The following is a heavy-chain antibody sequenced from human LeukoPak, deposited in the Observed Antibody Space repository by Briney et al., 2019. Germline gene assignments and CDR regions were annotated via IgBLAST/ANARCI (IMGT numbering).Heavy chain of an antibody. CDR3: ASTRREVYNYDSGGYGDFDY. Sequence: SETLSLTCTVSGGSISSYYWSWIRQPPGKGLEWIGYIYYSGSTNYNPSLKSRVTISVDTSKNQFSLKLSSVTAADTAVYYCASTRREVYNYDSGGYGDFDYWGQGTLVTVSS. D-gene: IGHD3-22*01. CDR2: IYYSGST. J-gene: IGHJ4*02. V-gene: IGHV4-59*08. CDR1: GGSISSYY.